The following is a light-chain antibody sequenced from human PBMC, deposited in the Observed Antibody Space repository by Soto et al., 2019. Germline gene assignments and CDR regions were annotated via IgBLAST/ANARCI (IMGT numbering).Light chain of an antibody. Sequence: EILLTQSPASLSLFPGERVTLSCRASQRLSGYIAWYQQKPGQAPRLVIYDVSTRAVGVPARFSGSGSGTEFTLTISNLEPEDFAVYHCQQRGSPTWTFGQGTKLEIK. V-gene: IGKV3-11*01. J-gene: IGKJ1*01. CDR1: QRLSGY. CDR3: QQRGSPTWT. CDR2: DVS.